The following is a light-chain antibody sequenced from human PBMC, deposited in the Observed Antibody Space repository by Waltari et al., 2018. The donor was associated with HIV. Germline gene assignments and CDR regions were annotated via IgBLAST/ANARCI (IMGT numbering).Light chain of an antibody. CDR3: QSYDSSLNTWV. V-gene: IGLV1-40*01. J-gene: IGLJ3*02. CDR1: TSTPGAGYD. Sequence: QSVLTQPPSVSGAPGQRVTISCTGSTSTPGAGYDVNWYQHLPGTAPKLLIYSNNNRPSGVADRFAGSKSGTSASLAITGLQAEDEADYYCQSYDSSLNTWVFGGGTKLTVL. CDR2: SNN.